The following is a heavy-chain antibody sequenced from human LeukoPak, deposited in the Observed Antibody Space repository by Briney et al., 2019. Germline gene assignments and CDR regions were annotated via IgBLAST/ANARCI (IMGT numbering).Heavy chain of an antibody. J-gene: IGHJ4*02. D-gene: IGHD3-22*01. V-gene: IGHV4-34*01. CDR1: GGSFSGYY. Sequence: PSEALSLTCAVYGGSFSGYYWSWIRQPPGKGLEWIGEINHSGSTNYNPSLKSRVTISVDTSKNQFSLKLSSVTAADMAVYYCATYYYDSSGYPYFDYWGQGTLVTVSS. CDR3: ATYYYDSSGYPYFDY. CDR2: INHSGST.